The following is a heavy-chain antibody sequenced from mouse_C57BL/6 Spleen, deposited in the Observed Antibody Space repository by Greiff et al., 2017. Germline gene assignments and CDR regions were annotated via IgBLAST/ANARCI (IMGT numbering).Heavy chain of an antibody. CDR3: ARGGYASGYFDY. V-gene: IGHV1-52*01. D-gene: IGHD1-1*01. Sequence: QVQLQQPGAELVRPGSSVKLSCKASGYTFTSYWMHWVKQRPIQGLEWIGNIDPSDSETHYNQKFKDKATLTVDKSSSTAYLQLSSLTSEDSAVYYCARGGYASGYFDYWGQGTTLTVSS. CDR2: IDPSDSET. CDR1: GYTFTSYW. J-gene: IGHJ2*01.